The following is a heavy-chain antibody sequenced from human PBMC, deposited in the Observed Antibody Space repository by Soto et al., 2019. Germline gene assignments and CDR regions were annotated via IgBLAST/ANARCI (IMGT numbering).Heavy chain of an antibody. CDR2: INPNSGAT. CDR1: GYTFTGYF. J-gene: IGHJ5*02. Sequence: QVQLVQSGAEVKKPGASVKVSCKASGYTFTGYFIHWVRQAPGQGLEWVGYINPNSGATKYAPRFQGRVTMTSDTSIRTAYMDLSNLRSDDTAVYYCARGGGPILAPLPWGPGTLVTVSS. D-gene: IGHD3-10*01. CDR3: ARGGGPILAPLP. V-gene: IGHV1-2*02.